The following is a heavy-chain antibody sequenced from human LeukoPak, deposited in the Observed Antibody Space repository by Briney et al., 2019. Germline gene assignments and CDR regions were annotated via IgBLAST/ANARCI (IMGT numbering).Heavy chain of an antibody. J-gene: IGHJ4*02. CDR1: GGSISSSSYY. V-gene: IGHV4-39*07. D-gene: IGHD6-6*01. CDR2: IYYSGST. CDR3: ARKEYSSSSFHY. Sequence: KPSETLSLTCTVSGGSISSSSYYWGWIRQPPGKGLEWIGSIYYSGSTYYNPSLKSRVTISVDTSKNQFSLKLSSVTAADTAVYYCARKEYSSSSFHYWGQGTLVTVSS.